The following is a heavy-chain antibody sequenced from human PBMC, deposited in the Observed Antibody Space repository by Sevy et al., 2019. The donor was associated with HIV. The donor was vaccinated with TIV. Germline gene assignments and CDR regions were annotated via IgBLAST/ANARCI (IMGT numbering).Heavy chain of an antibody. CDR3: ARGPEWELTSFISH. CDR1: GFTFRTYA. Sequence: GGSLRLSCAASGFTFRTYAFHWVRQAPGRGLEWIGLISSNGDNGLYATSVRGRFTISRDNSMNILYLQMTSLTPDDAAVYYCARGPEWELTSFISHWGQGTLVTVSS. V-gene: IGHV3-30-3*01. J-gene: IGHJ4*02. CDR2: ISSNGDNG. D-gene: IGHD1-26*01.